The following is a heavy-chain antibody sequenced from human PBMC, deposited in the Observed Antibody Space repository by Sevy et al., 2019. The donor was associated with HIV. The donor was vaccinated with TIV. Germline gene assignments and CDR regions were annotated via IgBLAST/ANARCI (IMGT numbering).Heavy chain of an antibody. J-gene: IGHJ4*02. V-gene: IGHV4-39*01. CDR1: GGSINSTIYY. D-gene: IGHD3-16*01. CDR2: IYYTGSTY. CDR3: AKGGGDY. Sequence: SETLSLTCTVSGGSINSTIYYWGWIRQPPGKGLEWIGSIYYTGSTYYYNPSLKSRVSISVDTSKNQFSLKRNSVTAADTAVYYCAKGGGDYWGQGTLVTVSS.